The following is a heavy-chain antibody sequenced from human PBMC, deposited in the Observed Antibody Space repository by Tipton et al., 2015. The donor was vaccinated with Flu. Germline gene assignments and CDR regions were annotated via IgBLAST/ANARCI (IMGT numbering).Heavy chain of an antibody. J-gene: IGHJ4*02. CDR3: ARGNDYPNAYLDF. D-gene: IGHD1-1*01. CDR1: GGTFSGYY. V-gene: IGHV4-34*01. Sequence: GLVKPSETLSLTCAVYGGTFSGYYWTWIRQPPGKRLEWIGEINDSGSANYHPSLKSQVTMSVDTSKNQFSLRVKSVTAADTAVYYCARGNDYPNAYLDFWGRGNLVTVSS. CDR2: INDSGSA.